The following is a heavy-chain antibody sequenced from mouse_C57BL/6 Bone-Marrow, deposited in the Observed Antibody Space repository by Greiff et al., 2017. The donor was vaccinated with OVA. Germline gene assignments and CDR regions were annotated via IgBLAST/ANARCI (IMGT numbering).Heavy chain of an antibody. D-gene: IGHD1-1*01. V-gene: IGHV1-20*01. J-gene: IGHJ2*01. CDR2: INPYNGDT. Sequence: VQLQQSGPELVKPGDSVKISCKASGYSFTGYFMNWVMQSHGKSLEWIGRINPYNGDTFYNQKFKGKATLTVDKSSSTAHMELRSLTSEDSAVDYCARSSYIDYWGQGTTLTVSS. CDR3: ARSSYIDY. CDR1: GYSFTGYF.